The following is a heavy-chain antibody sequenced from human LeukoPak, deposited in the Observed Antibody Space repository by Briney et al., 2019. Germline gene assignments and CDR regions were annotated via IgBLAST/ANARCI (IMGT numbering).Heavy chain of an antibody. CDR1: GFSIMNSA. D-gene: IGHD6-13*01. V-gene: IGHV3-23*01. CDR2: INGTAIDT. CDR3: AKDSYSSSWYSEED. Sequence: PGGSLRLSCAASGFSIMNSAMNWVRQAPGKGLEWVSAINGTAIDTDYADSVKGRFTISRDNSKNTLYLQMNSLRAEDTAVYYCAKDSYSSSWYSEEDWGQGTLVTVSS. J-gene: IGHJ4*02.